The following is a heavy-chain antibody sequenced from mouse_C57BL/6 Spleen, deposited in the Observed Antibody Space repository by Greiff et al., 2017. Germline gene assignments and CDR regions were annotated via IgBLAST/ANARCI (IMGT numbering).Heavy chain of an antibody. Sequence: QVQLQQSGAELVRPGASVTLSCKASGYTFTDYEMHWVKQTPVHGLEWIGAIDPDTGGTAYNQKFKGKAILTADKSSSTAYMELRSLTSEDSAVYYCTRNYGSSPVWCYGGQGTSVNVSS. CDR1: GYTFTDYE. D-gene: IGHD1-1*01. CDR2: IDPDTGGT. CDR3: TRNYGSSPVWCY. V-gene: IGHV1-15*01. J-gene: IGHJ4*01.